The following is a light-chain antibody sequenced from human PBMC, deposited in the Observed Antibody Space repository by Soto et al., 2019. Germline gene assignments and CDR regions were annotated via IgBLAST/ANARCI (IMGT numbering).Light chain of an antibody. J-gene: IGKJ4*01. V-gene: IGKV1-39*01. CDR1: QYIGRY. CDR3: QQTYRTPLT. CDR2: AAS. Sequence: DIQMTQSPSSLSASVGDRVTITCRAGQYIGRYLNWYQQKPGKAPKLLIYAASSLHSGVPSRFSGSGSGTDFTLTISSLQPEDFATYSCQQTYRTPLTGGGGTKVDSK.